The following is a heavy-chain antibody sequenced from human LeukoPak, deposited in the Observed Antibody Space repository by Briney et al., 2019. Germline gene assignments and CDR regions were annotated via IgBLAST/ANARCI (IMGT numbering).Heavy chain of an antibody. D-gene: IGHD2-15*01. CDR1: GFTFSSYA. CDR3: AKGLGGSCYSAQDC. CDR2: ICGSDDA. J-gene: IGHJ4*02. Sequence: PGGSLRLSCAASGFTFSSYAMSWVRQAPGKGLECVSVICGSDDAHYAESVKGRFTISRDNSENTVYLQMNGLRAEDTAMYYCAKGLGGSCYSAQDCWGQGTLVTVSS. V-gene: IGHV3-23*01.